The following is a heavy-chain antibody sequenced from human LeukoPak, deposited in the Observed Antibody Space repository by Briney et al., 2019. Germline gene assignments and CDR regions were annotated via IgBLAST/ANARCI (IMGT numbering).Heavy chain of an antibody. CDR3: ARRGDYGDYLNY. D-gene: IGHD4-17*01. V-gene: IGHV3-48*02. Sequence: GGSLRLSCAASGFTFSRYSMNWVRQAPGKGLEWVSYISRSSDNIQYADSVKGRFTISRDNAKNSLYLQMNSLRDEDTSVYYCARRGDYGDYLNYWGQGTLVTVSS. CDR1: GFTFSRYS. CDR2: ISRSSDNI. J-gene: IGHJ4*02.